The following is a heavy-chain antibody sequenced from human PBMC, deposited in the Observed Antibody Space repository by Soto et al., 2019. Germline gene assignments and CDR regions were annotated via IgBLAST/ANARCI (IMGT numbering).Heavy chain of an antibody. CDR3: ARLFGDYVGWFDP. V-gene: IGHV4-31*03. J-gene: IGHJ5*01. CDR2: IYYTGST. Sequence: QVQLQESGPGLVKPSQTLSLTCTVSGGSITSGPYYWSWIRQHPGKGLEWIGYIYYTGSTDSNPSLDSRITMSVDTSKNQFSLKQRSVTAADTAVYYCARLFGDYVGWFDPWGQGTLVTVSS. D-gene: IGHD4-17*01. CDR1: GGSITSGPYY.